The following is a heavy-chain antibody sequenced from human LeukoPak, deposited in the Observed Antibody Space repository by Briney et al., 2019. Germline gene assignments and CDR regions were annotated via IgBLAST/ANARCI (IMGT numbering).Heavy chain of an antibody. CDR3: TRGYQHGFDP. Sequence: ASVKVSCKASGYTFTAYYIEWVRQAPGQGREWMGWINPTSGGTNYAQKFQGRVTMTRDTSISTASMELSRLTSDDTAVYYCTRGYQHGFDPWGQGTLVTVSS. J-gene: IGHJ5*02. CDR2: INPTSGGT. V-gene: IGHV1-2*02. CDR1: GYTFTAYY. D-gene: IGHD2-2*01.